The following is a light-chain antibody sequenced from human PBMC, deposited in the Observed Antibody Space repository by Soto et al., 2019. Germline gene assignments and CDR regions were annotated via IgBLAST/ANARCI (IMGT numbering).Light chain of an antibody. CDR2: AAS. J-gene: IGKJ1*01. CDR3: QQYNDGVWT. Sequence: ETMLTQSPATLSASPGERVTLSCRATQSVTYNLAWYQQKPGQAPRLLIYAASTRATGIPARFSGRGTGTEFTLTVTSLQSEYFEVYYSQQYNDGVWTCGQGTKVEIK. V-gene: IGKV3D-15*01. CDR1: QSVTYN.